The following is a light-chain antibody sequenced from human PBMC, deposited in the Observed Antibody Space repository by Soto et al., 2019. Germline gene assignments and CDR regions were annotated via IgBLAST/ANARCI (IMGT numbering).Light chain of an antibody. V-gene: IGLV2-14*03. J-gene: IGLJ1*01. CDR2: DVS. Sequence: QSALTQPASVSGSPGQAITISCSGTSGDVGAFNYVSWYQQHPGKAPKLMIYDVSNRPSGVSNRFSGSKSGNTASLTISGLRAEDEADYSCNSYTSNNTYVFGTGTQLTVL. CDR3: NSYTSNNTYV. CDR1: SGDVGAFNY.